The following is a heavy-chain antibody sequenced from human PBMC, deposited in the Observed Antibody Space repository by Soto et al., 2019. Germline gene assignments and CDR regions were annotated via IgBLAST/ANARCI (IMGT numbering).Heavy chain of an antibody. D-gene: IGHD2-2*02. CDR2: IGTAGDT. V-gene: IGHV3-13*01. J-gene: IGHJ3*02. Sequence: QSGGSLRLSCAASGFTFSSYDMHWVRQATGKGLEWVSAIGTAGDTYYPGSVKGRFTISRENAKNSLYLQMNSLRAGDTAVYYCARDCSSTSCHNAFDIWGQGTMVTVSS. CDR1: GFTFSSYD. CDR3: ARDCSSTSCHNAFDI.